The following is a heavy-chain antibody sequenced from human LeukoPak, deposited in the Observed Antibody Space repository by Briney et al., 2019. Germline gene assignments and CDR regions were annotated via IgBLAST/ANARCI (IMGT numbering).Heavy chain of an antibody. V-gene: IGHV4-39*01. J-gene: IGHJ5*02. CDR3: ASTYGSGSPYNWFDP. D-gene: IGHD3-10*01. CDR1: GGSISSSSSY. Sequence: SETLSLTCSVSGGSISSSSSYWGWIRQPPGKGLEWIGSIYYSGSSFDNPALKSRVTISVDTSKNQFSLKLSSVTAADTAVYYCASTYGSGSPYNWFDPWGQGTLVTVSS. CDR2: IYYSGSS.